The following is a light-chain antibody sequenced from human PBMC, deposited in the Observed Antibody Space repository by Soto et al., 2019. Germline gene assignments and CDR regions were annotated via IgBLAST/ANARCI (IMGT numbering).Light chain of an antibody. V-gene: IGLV2-23*02. Sequence: QSVLTQPASVSGSPGQSLTIPCTGTSVDVGGYNLVSWYQQHPGKAPKLMIYEVTERPSGVSNRFSGSKSSNTASLTISGLQPDDEADYYCCSYAGNSEVFGTGTKVTVL. CDR2: EVT. CDR1: SVDVGGYNL. J-gene: IGLJ1*01. CDR3: CSYAGNSEV.